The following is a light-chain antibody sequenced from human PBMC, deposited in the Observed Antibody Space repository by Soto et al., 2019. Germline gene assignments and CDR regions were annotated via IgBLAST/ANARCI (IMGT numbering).Light chain of an antibody. CDR2: ANI. CDR1: SSNIGADYD. V-gene: IGLV1-40*01. CDR3: LVSYSGGHVG. J-gene: IGLJ2*01. Sequence: QSVLTQPPSVSGAPGQRVTISCTGSSSNIGADYDIHWYQHLPGTAPKLLIYANINRPSGVPDRFSGSKSGTSASLAITELQAEDEAEYYCLVSYSGGHVGFGGGTKLTVL.